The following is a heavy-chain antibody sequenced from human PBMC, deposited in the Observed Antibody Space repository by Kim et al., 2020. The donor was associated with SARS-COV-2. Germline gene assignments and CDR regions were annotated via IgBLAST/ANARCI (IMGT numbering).Heavy chain of an antibody. D-gene: IGHD6-13*01. CDR1: GFTLSNAW. CDR2: IKSKTDGGTT. CDR3: TTDSSSSWYGDFDY. J-gene: IGHJ4*02. V-gene: IGHV3-15*01. Sequence: GGSLRLSCAASGFTLSNAWMSWVRQAPGKGLEWVGRIKSKTDGGTTDYAAPVKGRFTISRDDSKNTLYLQMNSLKTEDTAVYYCTTDSSSSWYGDFDYWGQGTLVTVSS.